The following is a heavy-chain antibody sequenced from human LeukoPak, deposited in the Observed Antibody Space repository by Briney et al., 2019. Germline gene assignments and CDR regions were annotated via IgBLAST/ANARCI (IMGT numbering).Heavy chain of an antibody. Sequence: ASVKVSCKASGGTFSSYAISWVRQAPGQGLEWMGGITPMFGTANYAQKFQGRVTITADESTSTAYMELSSLSSEDTAVYYCVRDGSYYDSSGYYYLYWGQGTLVTVSS. CDR2: ITPMFGTA. J-gene: IGHJ4*02. CDR3: VRDGSYYDSSGYYYLY. D-gene: IGHD3-22*01. CDR1: GGTFSSYA. V-gene: IGHV1-69*13.